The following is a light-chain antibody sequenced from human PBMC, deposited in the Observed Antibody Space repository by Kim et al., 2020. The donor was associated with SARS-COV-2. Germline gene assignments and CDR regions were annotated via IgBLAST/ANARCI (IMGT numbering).Light chain of an antibody. CDR1: HSISSW. J-gene: IGKJ2*01. Sequence: SAAVGDRVTITCRASHSISSWLAWYQQKPGKAPKLLIYDASSLESGVPSRFSGSGSGTEFTLTISSLQPDDFATYYCQQYNSYPYTFGQGTKLEI. CDR2: DAS. CDR3: QQYNSYPYT. V-gene: IGKV1-5*01.